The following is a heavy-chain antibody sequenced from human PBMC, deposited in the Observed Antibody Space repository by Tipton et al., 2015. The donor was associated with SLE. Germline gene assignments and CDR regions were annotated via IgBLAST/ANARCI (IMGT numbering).Heavy chain of an antibody. Sequence: QVQLVQSGAEVKKPGASVKVSCKASGYTFTSYGISWVRQAAGQGLEWMGWISPYTGDTNYAQKFQGRVTMTTDTSASTAYMELRSLRADDTAVYDCAITHSRTGDWGQGTLVNVSS. V-gene: IGHV1-18*01. D-gene: IGHD3-22*01. CDR1: GYTFTSYG. J-gene: IGHJ4*02. CDR3: AITHSRTGD. CDR2: ISPYTGDT.